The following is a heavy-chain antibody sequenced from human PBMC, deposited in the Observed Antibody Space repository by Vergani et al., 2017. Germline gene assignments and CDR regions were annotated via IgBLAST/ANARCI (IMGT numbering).Heavy chain of an antibody. CDR1: GVSVTDYN. V-gene: IGHV4-59*02. J-gene: IGHJ5*02. Sequence: QAQLQESGPGLVKPSETLSLTCHVFGVSVTDYNCNWIRQAPGKGLECIGSLSTTGGATHASHNPSLKSRVSISVDTSKSQFSLRLISVAAADSAIYYCAGDTHSWQRADRWGQGLLVSVSS. CDR2: LSTTGGA. D-gene: IGHD6-13*01. CDR3: AGDTHSWQRADR.